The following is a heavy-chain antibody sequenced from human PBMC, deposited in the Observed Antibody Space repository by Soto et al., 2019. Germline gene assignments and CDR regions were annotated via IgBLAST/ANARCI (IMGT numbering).Heavy chain of an antibody. V-gene: IGHV4-34*01. CDR1: GGSFSGYY. J-gene: IGHJ5*02. CDR3: ARGDTATSIHWFDP. D-gene: IGHD5-18*01. Sequence: SETLSLTCAVYGGSFSGYYWSWIRQPPGKGLEWIGEINHSGSTNYNPSLKSRVTISVDTSKNQFSLKLSSVTAADTAVYYCARGDTATSIHWFDPWGQGTLVTVSS. CDR2: INHSGST.